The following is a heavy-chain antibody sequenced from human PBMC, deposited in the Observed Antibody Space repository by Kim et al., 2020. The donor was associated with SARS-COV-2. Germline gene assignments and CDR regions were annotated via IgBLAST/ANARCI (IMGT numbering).Heavy chain of an antibody. V-gene: IGHV4-39*01. CDR2: T. J-gene: IGHJ3*02. CDR3: ARHLSRFLI. D-gene: IGHD3-10*01. Sequence: TDYDPYLKSRVTISVDKSKNQFSLKLTSVTAADTAVYYCARHLSRFLIWGQGTMVTVSS.